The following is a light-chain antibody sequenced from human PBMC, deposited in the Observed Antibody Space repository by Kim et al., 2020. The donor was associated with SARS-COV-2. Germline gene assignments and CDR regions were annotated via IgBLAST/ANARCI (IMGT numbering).Light chain of an antibody. CDR1: QNISTY. Sequence: DIQMAQSPSSLSASVGDRVTISCRASQNISTYLNWYQQKSGTAPKLLIFAASSLHSGVPSRLSGSGSGTDFSLTITNLQPEDFASYYCQQSYNSPLTFGQGTKVDIK. J-gene: IGKJ1*01. CDR3: QQSYNSPLT. CDR2: AAS. V-gene: IGKV1-39*01.